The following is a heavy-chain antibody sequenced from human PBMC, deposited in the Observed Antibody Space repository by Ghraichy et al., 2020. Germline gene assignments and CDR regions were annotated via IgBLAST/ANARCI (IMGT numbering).Heavy chain of an antibody. D-gene: IGHD2-2*01. J-gene: IGHJ6*02. CDR3: AREGPHAGTRYYYGMDV. CDR2: ISSSGSTI. CDR1: GFTFSDYY. Sequence: GGSLRLSCAASGFTFSDYYMTWIRQAPGKGLEWVSYISSSGSTIYYTDSVKGRFTISRDNAKNSLDLQMNSLRVEDTAVYYCAREGPHAGTRYYYGMDVWGQVTTVTV. V-gene: IGHV3-11*01.